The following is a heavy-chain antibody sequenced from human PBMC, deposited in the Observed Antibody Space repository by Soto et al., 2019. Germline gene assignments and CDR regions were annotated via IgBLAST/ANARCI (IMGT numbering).Heavy chain of an antibody. CDR1: GFTFSSYE. D-gene: IGHD3-3*01. Sequence: EVQLVESGGGLVQPGGSLTLSCAASGFTFSSYEMHWVRQPPGKGLQWISYISADGSGTYYADSVRGRFTISRDNARNSLSLQMNSLRADDTAIYYCVRDLPEPLPADVLRVTKWGQGTQVTVSS. CDR2: ISADGSGT. J-gene: IGHJ4*02. V-gene: IGHV3-48*03. CDR3: VRDLPEPLPADVLRVTK.